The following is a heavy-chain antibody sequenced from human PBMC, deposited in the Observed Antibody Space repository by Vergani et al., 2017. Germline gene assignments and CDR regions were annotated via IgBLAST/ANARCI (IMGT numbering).Heavy chain of an antibody. Sequence: QVQLVQSGAEVKKPGASVKVSCKASGYTFTSYGISWVRQAPGQGLEWMGWISAYNGNTNYAQKLQGRVTMTTDTSKSTAHLELSSLRSEDTAVYYCAGGSSGGSWYDYWGQGTLVTVSS. CDR3: AGGSSGGSWYDY. CDR2: ISAYNGNT. V-gene: IGHV1-18*01. D-gene: IGHD6-13*01. CDR1: GYTFTSYG. J-gene: IGHJ4*02.